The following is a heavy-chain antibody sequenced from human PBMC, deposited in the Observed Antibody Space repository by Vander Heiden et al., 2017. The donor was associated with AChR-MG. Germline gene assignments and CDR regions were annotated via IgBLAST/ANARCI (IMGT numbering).Heavy chain of an antibody. D-gene: IGHD3-3*01. Sequence: QVQLQQWGAGLLKPSETLSLTCAAYGGSFSGYYWSWIRQPPGKGLEWIGEINHSGSTNYNPSLKSRVTISVDTSKNQFSLKLSSVTAADTAVYYCARGPPIFGVVRTFDYWGQGTLVTVSS. CDR1: GGSFSGYY. CDR3: ARGPPIFGVVRTFDY. J-gene: IGHJ4*02. CDR2: INHSGST. V-gene: IGHV4-34*01.